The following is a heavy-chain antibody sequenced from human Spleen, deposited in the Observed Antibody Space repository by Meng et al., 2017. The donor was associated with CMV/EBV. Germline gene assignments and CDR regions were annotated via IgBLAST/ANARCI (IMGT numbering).Heavy chain of an antibody. Sequence: ASVKVSCKASGYTFTGYDINWVRQATGQGLEWMGWMNPNSGNTGYAQKFQGRVTMTRNTSISTAYMELSSLRSEDTAVYYCARGRYCSSTSCYSFDYWGQGTLVTVSS. D-gene: IGHD2-2*01. V-gene: IGHV1-8*01. CDR2: MNPNSGNT. CDR3: ARGRYCSSTSCYSFDY. J-gene: IGHJ4*02. CDR1: GYTFTGYD.